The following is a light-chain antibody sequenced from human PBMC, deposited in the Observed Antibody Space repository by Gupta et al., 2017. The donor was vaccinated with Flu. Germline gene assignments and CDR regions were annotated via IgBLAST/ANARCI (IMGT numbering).Light chain of an antibody. CDR1: QSVSSN. CDR2: GAS. CDR3: QQYNNCPSA. J-gene: IGKJ4*01. V-gene: IGKV3-15*01. Sequence: EIVMTQSPATLSVSPGERATLSCRASQSVSSNLAWYQQKPGQAPRLLIYGASTRATGIPARFSGSGSGTEFTLTISSRQSEDFAVYYCQQYNNCPSAFGRGTKVEIK.